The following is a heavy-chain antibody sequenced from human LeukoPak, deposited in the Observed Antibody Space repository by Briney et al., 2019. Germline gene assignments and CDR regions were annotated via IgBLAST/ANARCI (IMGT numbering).Heavy chain of an antibody. V-gene: IGHV4-39*01. J-gene: IGHJ5*02. Sequence: SETLSLTCTVSGGSISSSSYYWGWIRQPPGKGLEWIGSIYYGGSTYYNPSLKSRVTISIDTSKNQFSLKLSSVTAADTAVYYCARHRFSTYPRLDWFDPWGQGTLVTVSS. D-gene: IGHD6-13*01. CDR2: IYYGGST. CDR1: GGSISSSSYY. CDR3: ARHRFSTYPRLDWFDP.